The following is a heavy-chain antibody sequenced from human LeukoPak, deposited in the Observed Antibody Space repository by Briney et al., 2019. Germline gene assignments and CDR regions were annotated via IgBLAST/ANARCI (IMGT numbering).Heavy chain of an antibody. J-gene: IGHJ3*02. CDR3: ATMVRGVIWAFDI. Sequence: PSETLSLTCAVYGGSFSGSYWSWIRQPPGKGLEWIGEINHSGSTNYNPSLKSRVTISVDTSKNQFSLKLSSVTAADTAVYYCATMVRGVIWAFDIWGQGTMVTVSS. D-gene: IGHD3-10*01. CDR1: GGSFSGSY. CDR2: INHSGST. V-gene: IGHV4-34*01.